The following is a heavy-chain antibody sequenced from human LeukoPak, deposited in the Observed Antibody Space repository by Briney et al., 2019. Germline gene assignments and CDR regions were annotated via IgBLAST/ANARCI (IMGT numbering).Heavy chain of an antibody. CDR1: GYTFTSYG. J-gene: IGHJ5*02. CDR3: ARDSFQAGYQLPEGTRWFDP. D-gene: IGHD2-2*01. CDR2: ISAYNGNT. V-gene: IGHV1-18*01. Sequence: ASVKVSCKASGYTFTSYGISWVRPAPGQGLEWMGWISAYNGNTNYAQKLQGRVTMTTDTSTSTAYMELRSLRYDDTAVYYCARDSFQAGYQLPEGTRWFDPWGQGTLVTVSS.